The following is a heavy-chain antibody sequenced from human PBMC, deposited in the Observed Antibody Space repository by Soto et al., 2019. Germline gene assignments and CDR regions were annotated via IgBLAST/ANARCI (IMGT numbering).Heavy chain of an antibody. J-gene: IGHJ6*02. Sequence: ASVKVSCKVSGYTLTELSMHWARQAPGKGLEWMGGFDPEDGETIYAQKFQGRVTMTEDTSTDTAYMELSSLRSEDTAVYYCATQQNYDFWSGYYTNYFGMDVWGQGTTVTVSS. V-gene: IGHV1-24*01. CDR2: FDPEDGET. CDR1: GYTLTELS. D-gene: IGHD3-3*01. CDR3: ATQQNYDFWSGYYTNYFGMDV.